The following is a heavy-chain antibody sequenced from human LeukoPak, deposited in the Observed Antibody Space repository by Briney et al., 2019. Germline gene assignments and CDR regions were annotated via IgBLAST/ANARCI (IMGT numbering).Heavy chain of an antibody. CDR2: IYRDGSSY. V-gene: IGHV3-74*03. D-gene: IGHD1-26*01. CDR3: ARGGGIYGLWDY. J-gene: IGHJ4*02. CDR1: GFTFSSYW. Sequence: GRSLRLSCAASGFTFSSYWMHWVRQAPGKGLVWVSRIYRDGSSYTADSVKGRFTISRDNAKDTLYLQMNSLRVEDTAVYYCARGGGIYGLWDYWGQGTLVTVSS.